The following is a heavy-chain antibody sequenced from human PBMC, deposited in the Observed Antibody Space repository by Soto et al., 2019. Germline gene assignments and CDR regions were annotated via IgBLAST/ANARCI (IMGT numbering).Heavy chain of an antibody. D-gene: IGHD2-15*01. J-gene: IGHJ2*01. CDR2: ISGSGGST. Sequence: EVQLLESGGGLVQPGGSLRLSCAASGFTFSSYAMSWVRQAPGKGLEWVSAISGSGGSTYYADSVKGRFTISRDNSKNTLYLQMNSLRAEETAVYYCAKDYGSGYCSGGSCYSDWYFDLRGRGTLVTVSS. CDR1: GFTFSSYA. CDR3: AKDYGSGYCSGGSCYSDWYFDL. V-gene: IGHV3-23*01.